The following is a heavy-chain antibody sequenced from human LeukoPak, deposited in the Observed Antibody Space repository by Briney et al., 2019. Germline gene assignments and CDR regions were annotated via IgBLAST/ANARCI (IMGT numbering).Heavy chain of an antibody. Sequence: PGGSLRLSCAASGFTFSSYAMSWVRQAPGKGLEWVSAISGSGGSTYYADSVKGRFTISRDNSKNTLYLQMNSLRAEDTALYYCAKNFDWRDARDYWGQGTLVTVSS. D-gene: IGHD3-9*01. V-gene: IGHV3-23*01. CDR2: ISGSGGST. J-gene: IGHJ4*02. CDR1: GFTFSSYA. CDR3: AKNFDWRDARDY.